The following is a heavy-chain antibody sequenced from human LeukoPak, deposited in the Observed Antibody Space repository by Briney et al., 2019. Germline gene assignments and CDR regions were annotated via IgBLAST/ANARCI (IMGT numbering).Heavy chain of an antibody. V-gene: IGHV3-30*04. Sequence: SCKASGYTFTSYYMHWVRQAPGKGLEWVAIISYDGSNEYYADSVKGRFTISRDNAKNSLYLQMNSLRAEDTAIYYCARDQGGGTSYWGQGTLVTVSS. D-gene: IGHD2-15*01. J-gene: IGHJ4*02. CDR3: ARDQGGGTSY. CDR2: ISYDGSNE. CDR1: GYTFTSYY.